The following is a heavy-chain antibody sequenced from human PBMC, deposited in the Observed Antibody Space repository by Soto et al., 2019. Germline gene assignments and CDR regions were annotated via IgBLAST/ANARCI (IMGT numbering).Heavy chain of an antibody. D-gene: IGHD2-2*01. CDR3: ARNGLGYCSSTSCSQYGMDV. J-gene: IGHJ6*02. V-gene: IGHV1-69*01. CDR2: SIPIFGTA. CDR1: GGTFSNYA. Sequence: QVQLVQSGAEVKKPGSSVKVSCKASGGTFSNYAIYWVRQAPGQGLEWMGGSIPIFGTAKSAQKFQGRVTITADESTSTAYMELSSLRSEDTAVYYCARNGLGYCSSTSCSQYGMDVWGQGTTVTVSS.